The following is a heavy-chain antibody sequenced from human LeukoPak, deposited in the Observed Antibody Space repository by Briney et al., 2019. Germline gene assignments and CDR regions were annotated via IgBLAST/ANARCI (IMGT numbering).Heavy chain of an antibody. CDR2: IRYDGSNK. Sequence: GGSLRLSCAASGFTFSSYGMHWVRQAPGKGLEWVAFIRYDGSNKYYADSVKGRFTISRDNSKNTLYLQMNSLRAEDTAVYYCAKVYNWNVLDAFDIWGQGTMVTVSS. V-gene: IGHV3-30*02. CDR1: GFTFSSYG. J-gene: IGHJ3*02. D-gene: IGHD1-1*01. CDR3: AKVYNWNVLDAFDI.